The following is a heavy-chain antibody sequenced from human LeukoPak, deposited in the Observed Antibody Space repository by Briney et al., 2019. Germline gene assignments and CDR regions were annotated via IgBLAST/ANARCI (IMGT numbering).Heavy chain of an antibody. CDR2: IGSSSSYI. J-gene: IGHJ4*02. V-gene: IGHV3-21*01. Sequence: GGSLRLSCAASGFTFSSYNMNWVRQAPGKGLEWVSSIGSSSSYIYYADSVKGRFTISRDNAKNSLYLQMISLRAEDTAVYYCARDLSVGAKPDLGFDYWGQGTLVTVSS. D-gene: IGHD1-26*01. CDR1: GFTFSSYN. CDR3: ARDLSVGAKPDLGFDY.